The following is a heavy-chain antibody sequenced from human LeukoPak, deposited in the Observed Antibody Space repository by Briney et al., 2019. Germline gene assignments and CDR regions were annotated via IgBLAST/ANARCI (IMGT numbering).Heavy chain of an antibody. CDR3: ARGSGYTYAFTGRERTKSRLDY. CDR1: GFTFSSYA. CDR2: ISGSGSTT. V-gene: IGHV3-23*01. J-gene: IGHJ4*02. D-gene: IGHD5-18*01. Sequence: GGSLRLSCAASGFTFSSYAMNWVRQAPGKGLEWVSAISGSGSTTYYADSVKGRFTISRDNSKNTLFLQMNSLTAEDTAIYSCARGSGYTYAFTGRERTKSRLDYWGQGTLVTVSS.